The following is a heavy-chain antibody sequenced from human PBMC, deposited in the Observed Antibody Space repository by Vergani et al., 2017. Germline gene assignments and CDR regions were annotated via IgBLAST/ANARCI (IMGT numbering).Heavy chain of an antibody. Sequence: EVQLLESGGGLVQPGRSLRLSCAASGFTFDDYAMHWVRQAPGKGLEWVSGISRNSGSIGYADSVKGRFTISRDNAKNSLYLQMNSLRAEDTALYYCAKERSGYCSSTSCYGPFDYWGQGTLVTVSS. V-gene: IGHV3-9*01. CDR2: ISRNSGSI. J-gene: IGHJ4*02. D-gene: IGHD2-2*01. CDR3: AKERSGYCSSTSCYGPFDY. CDR1: GFTFDDYA.